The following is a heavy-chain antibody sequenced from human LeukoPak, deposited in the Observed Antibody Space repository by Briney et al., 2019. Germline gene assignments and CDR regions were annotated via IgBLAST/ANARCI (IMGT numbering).Heavy chain of an antibody. J-gene: IGHJ4*02. Sequence: GASVKVSCKASGGTFSSYAISWVRQAPGQGLEWMGGIIPIFGTANYAQKFQGRVTITTDESTSTAYMELSSLRSEDTAVYYCARGGPQDCSGTSCYRAFSYWGQGTLVTVSS. V-gene: IGHV1-69*05. CDR3: ARGGPQDCSGTSCYRAFSY. D-gene: IGHD2-2*01. CDR2: IIPIFGTA. CDR1: GGTFSSYA.